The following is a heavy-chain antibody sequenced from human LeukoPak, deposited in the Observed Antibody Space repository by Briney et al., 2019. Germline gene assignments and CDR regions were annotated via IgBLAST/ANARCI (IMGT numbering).Heavy chain of an antibody. CDR2: IKQDGSEK. CDR3: ARLKLPGAFDI. Sequence: GGSLRLSCAASGFTFSRYWMSWVRQAPGKGLEWVANIKQDGSEKYYVDSVKGRFTISRDNAKNSLYLQMNSLRIEDTAVYYCARLKLPGAFDIWGQGTMVTVSS. J-gene: IGHJ3*02. CDR1: GFTFSRYW. V-gene: IGHV3-7*01. D-gene: IGHD4-23*01.